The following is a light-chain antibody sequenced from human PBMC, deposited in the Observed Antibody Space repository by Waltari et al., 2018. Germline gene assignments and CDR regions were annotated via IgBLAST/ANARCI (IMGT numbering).Light chain of an antibody. CDR1: QDISKY. V-gene: IGKV1-33*01. CDR2: DAS. CDR3: QQHHELQT. Sequence: DIQMTQSPSSLSASVGDRVTITCQASQDISKYLNWYQHKLGKAPKLLIHDASKLERGVPSRFRGYGSGTNFTFSISSLQPEDFATYFCQQHHELQTFGQGTKLDIK. J-gene: IGKJ2*01.